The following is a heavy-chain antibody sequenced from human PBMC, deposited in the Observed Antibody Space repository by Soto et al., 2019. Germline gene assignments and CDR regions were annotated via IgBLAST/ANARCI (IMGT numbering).Heavy chain of an antibody. CDR1: GGSISSGDYY. Sequence: QVQLQESGPGLVKPSQTLSLTCTVSGGSISSGDYYWSWIRQPPGKGLEWIGYIYYSGSTYYNPSFKSRVTISVDTSKNQFSLKLSSVTAADTAVYYCATVPPYCTSTSCSEPHSYNWFDPWGQGTLFTVSS. J-gene: IGHJ5*02. V-gene: IGHV4-30-4*01. D-gene: IGHD2-2*01. CDR3: ATVPPYCTSTSCSEPHSYNWFDP. CDR2: IYYSGST.